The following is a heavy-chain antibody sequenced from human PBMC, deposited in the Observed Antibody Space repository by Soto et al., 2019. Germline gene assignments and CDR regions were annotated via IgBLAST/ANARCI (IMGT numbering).Heavy chain of an antibody. D-gene: IGHD3-10*01. CDR2: ISYDGSNK. V-gene: IGHV3-30*04. CDR1: GFTFSSYA. Sequence: SLRLSCAASGFTFSSYAMHWVRQAPGKGLEWVAVISYDGSNKYYADSVKGRFTISRDNSKNTLYLQMNSLRAEDTAVYYCARDRITMVRGANPDYYYYYGMDVWGQGTTVTVSS. J-gene: IGHJ6*02. CDR3: ARDRITMVRGANPDYYYYYGMDV.